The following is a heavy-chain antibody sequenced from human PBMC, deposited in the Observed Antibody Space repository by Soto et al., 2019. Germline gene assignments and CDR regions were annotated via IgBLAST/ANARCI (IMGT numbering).Heavy chain of an antibody. CDR2: ISHTSRTI. CDR1: GFTFSTYT. J-gene: IGHJ4*02. Sequence: GGSLRLSCEASGFTFSTYTMSWVRQAPGKGLEWVSYISHTSRTIYYADSVKGRFTISRDNAKNSLYLQMNSLRVEDTAVYFCARAGVEYCTRTACPALDFWGQGTLVTVSS. D-gene: IGHD2-8*01. CDR3: ARAGVEYCTRTACPALDF. V-gene: IGHV3-48*01.